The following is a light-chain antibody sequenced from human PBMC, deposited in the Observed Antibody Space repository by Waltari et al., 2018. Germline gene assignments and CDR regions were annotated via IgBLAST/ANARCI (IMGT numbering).Light chain of an antibody. Sequence: EIVMTQSPATLSVSPVERATLSCRASQSVSSNLAWYQQKPGQAPRLLIYGASIRATGIPARFSGSGSGTEFTLTISILQSEDFAVYYCQQYNNWPRTFGQGTKLEIK. V-gene: IGKV3D-15*03. CDR2: GAS. CDR3: QQYNNWPRT. CDR1: QSVSSN. J-gene: IGKJ2*01.